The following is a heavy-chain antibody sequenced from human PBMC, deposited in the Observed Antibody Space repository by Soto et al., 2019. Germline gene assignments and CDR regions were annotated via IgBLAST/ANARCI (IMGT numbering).Heavy chain of an antibody. CDR3: AKDRMITFGGVTSFDY. V-gene: IGHV3-30*18. J-gene: IGHJ4*02. Sequence: GGSLRLSCAASGFTFSSYGMHWVRQAPGKGLEWVAVISYDGSNKYYADSVKGRFTISRDNSKNTLYLQMNSLRAEDTAVYYCAKDRMITFGGVTSFDYWGQGTLVTVSS. CDR2: ISYDGSNK. D-gene: IGHD3-16*01. CDR1: GFTFSSYG.